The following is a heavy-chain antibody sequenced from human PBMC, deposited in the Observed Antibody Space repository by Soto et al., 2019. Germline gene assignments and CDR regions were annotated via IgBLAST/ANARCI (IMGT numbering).Heavy chain of an antibody. Sequence: GESLKISCKGSGYSFTSYWIGWVRQMPGKGLEWMGIIYPGDSDTRYSPSFQGQVTISADKSISTAYLQWSSLKASDTAMYYCARHNQRSGYYEGSAFDIWGQGTMVTVSS. D-gene: IGHD3-22*01. CDR3: ARHNQRSGYYEGSAFDI. CDR2: IYPGDSDT. CDR1: GYSFTSYW. V-gene: IGHV5-51*01. J-gene: IGHJ3*02.